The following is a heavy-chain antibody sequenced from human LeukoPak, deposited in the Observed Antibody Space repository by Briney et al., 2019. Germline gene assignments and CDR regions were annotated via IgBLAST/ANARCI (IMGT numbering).Heavy chain of an antibody. D-gene: IGHD3-3*01. J-gene: IGHJ4*02. CDR2: ISGSGGTT. CDR3: ATAAGADFFDY. V-gene: IGHV3-23*01. Sequence: GGSLRLSCAASGFTFSSYAMSWVRQAPGMGLEWVSAISGSGGTTDYADSVKGRFTTSRDNSKNTLYLQMNSLRAEDTAVYYCATAAGADFFDYWGQGTLVTVSS. CDR1: GFTFSSYA.